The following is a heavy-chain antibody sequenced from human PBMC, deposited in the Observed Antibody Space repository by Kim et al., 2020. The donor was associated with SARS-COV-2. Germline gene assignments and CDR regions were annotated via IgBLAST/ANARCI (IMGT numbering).Heavy chain of an antibody. CDR1: GGSFSGYY. J-gene: IGHJ5*02. CDR2: INHSGST. CDR3: ARRRGAFTVPYPRNWFDP. Sequence: SETLSLTCAVYGGSFSGYYWSWIRQPPGKGLEWIGEINHSGSTNYNPSLKSRVTISVDTSKNQFSLKLSSVTAADTAVYYCARRRGAFTVPYPRNWFDPWGQGTLVTVSS. D-gene: IGHD4-17*01. V-gene: IGHV4-34*01.